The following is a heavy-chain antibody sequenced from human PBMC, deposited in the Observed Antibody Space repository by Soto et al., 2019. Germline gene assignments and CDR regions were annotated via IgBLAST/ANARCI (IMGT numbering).Heavy chain of an antibody. CDR1: GFTFNNYA. CDR3: AKDALGDYFCYGMDV. J-gene: IGHJ6*02. CDR2: ISDSGGRT. V-gene: IGHV3-23*01. Sequence: EVQLLESGGGLVQPGGSLRLSCAVSGFTFNNYAMNWVRQAPGKGLEWVSSISDSGGRTYYADSVKGRFTISRDNSKNTLYLQMNSLRAEDTAIYYCAKDALGDYFCYGMDVWGQGTTVTVSS.